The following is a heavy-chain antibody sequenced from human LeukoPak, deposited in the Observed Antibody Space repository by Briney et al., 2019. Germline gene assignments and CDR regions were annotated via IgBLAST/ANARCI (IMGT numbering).Heavy chain of an antibody. Sequence: SETLSLTCIVSGGSISSANYCWSWIRQPAGKGLEWIGHIHTSGSTNYNPSLKSRVTISVDTSKNQFSLKLSSVTAADTAVYFCARGFRGPNFDHWGQGTLATVSS. V-gene: IGHV4-61*09. J-gene: IGHJ4*02. CDR3: ARGFRGPNFDH. CDR2: IHTSGST. CDR1: GGSISSANYC. D-gene: IGHD3-10*01.